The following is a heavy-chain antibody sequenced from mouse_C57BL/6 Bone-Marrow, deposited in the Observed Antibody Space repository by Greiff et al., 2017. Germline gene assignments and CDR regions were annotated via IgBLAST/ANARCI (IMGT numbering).Heavy chain of an antibody. V-gene: IGHV5-17*01. CDR3: ARPYYYAMDY. Sequence: EVNVVESGGGLVKPGGSLKLSCASSGFTFSDYGMHWVRQAPETGLELVAYISSGSSTIYYADPVKGRFTISRDNANSTLFLQMTSLRSEDTAMYYCARPYYYAMDYWGQGTSVTVSS. CDR2: ISSGSSTI. J-gene: IGHJ4*01. CDR1: GFTFSDYG.